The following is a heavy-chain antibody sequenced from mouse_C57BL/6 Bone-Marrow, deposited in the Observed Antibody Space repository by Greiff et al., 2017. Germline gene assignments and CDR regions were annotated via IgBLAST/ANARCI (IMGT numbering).Heavy chain of an antibody. J-gene: IGHJ4*01. Sequence: VQLQQPGAELVKPGASVKMSCKASGYTFTSYWITWVKQRPGQGLEWIGDIYPGSGSTNYNEKFKSKATLTVDTSSSTAYMQLSSLTSEDSAVYDCARESYYDYLVYAMDYWGQGTSVTVSS. CDR1: GYTFTSYW. D-gene: IGHD2-4*01. CDR2: IYPGSGST. CDR3: ARESYYDYLVYAMDY. V-gene: IGHV1-55*01.